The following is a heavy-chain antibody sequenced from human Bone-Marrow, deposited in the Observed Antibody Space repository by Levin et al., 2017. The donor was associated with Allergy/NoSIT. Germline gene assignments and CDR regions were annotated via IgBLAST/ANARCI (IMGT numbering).Heavy chain of an antibody. Sequence: ESLKISCTVSGGSISSYYWSWIRQPPGKGLEWIGYIYYSGSTNYNPSLKSRVTISVDTSKNQFSLKLSSVTAADTAVYYCARQWDTAMAPYYYYGMDVWGQGTTVTVSS. CDR2: IYYSGST. CDR3: ARQWDTAMAPYYYYGMDV. V-gene: IGHV4-59*08. J-gene: IGHJ6*02. D-gene: IGHD5-18*01. CDR1: GGSISSYY.